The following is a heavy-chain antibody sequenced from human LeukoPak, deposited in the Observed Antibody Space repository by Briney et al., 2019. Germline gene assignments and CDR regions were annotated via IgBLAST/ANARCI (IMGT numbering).Heavy chain of an antibody. D-gene: IGHD3-22*01. CDR2: ISSSSSYI. CDR1: GFTFSSYS. Sequence: GGSLRLSCAASGFTFSSYSMNWVRQAPGKGLEWVSSISSSSSYIYYADSVKGRFTISRDNAKNSLYLQMNSLRAEDTAVYYCARDHPPNYYDSSGYYSDAFDIWGQGTMVTVSS. CDR3: ARDHPPNYYDSSGYYSDAFDI. V-gene: IGHV3-21*01. J-gene: IGHJ3*02.